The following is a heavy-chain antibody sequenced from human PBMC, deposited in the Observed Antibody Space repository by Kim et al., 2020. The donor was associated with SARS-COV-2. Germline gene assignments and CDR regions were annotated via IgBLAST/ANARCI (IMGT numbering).Heavy chain of an antibody. CDR1: GGSISSYY. J-gene: IGHJ6*02. Sequence: SETLSLTCTVSGGSISSYYWSWIRQPAGKGLEWIGRIYTSGSTNYNPSLKSRVTMSVDTSKNQFSLKLSSVTAADTAVYYCARDWVTGTTSGYYYGMDVWGQGTTVTVSS. D-gene: IGHD1-7*01. CDR2: IYTSGST. V-gene: IGHV4-4*07. CDR3: ARDWVTGTTSGYYYGMDV.